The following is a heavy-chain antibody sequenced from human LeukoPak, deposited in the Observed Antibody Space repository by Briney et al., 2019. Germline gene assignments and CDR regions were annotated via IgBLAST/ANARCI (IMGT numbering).Heavy chain of an antibody. CDR1: GFTFSSYG. J-gene: IGHJ4*02. Sequence: PGGTLRLSCAASGFTFSSYGMSWVRQAPGKGLEWIGEINHSGSTNYNPSLKSRVTISVDTSKNQFSLKLRSVTAADTAVYYCARGILSYYYDSSGSLQEYYFDYWGQGTLVTVSS. CDR2: INHSGST. D-gene: IGHD3-22*01. V-gene: IGHV4-34*01. CDR3: ARGILSYYYDSSGSLQEYYFDY.